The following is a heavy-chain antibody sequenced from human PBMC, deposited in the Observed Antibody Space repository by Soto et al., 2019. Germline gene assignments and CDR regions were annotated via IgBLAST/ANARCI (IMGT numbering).Heavy chain of an antibody. CDR2: ISAYNGNT. Sequence: ASVKVSFKASGYTFTSYGISWLRQAPGQGLEWMGWISAYNGNTNYAQKLQGRVTMTTDTSTSTAYMELRSLRSDDTAVYYCARGSPLVVVTAPGGYWGQGTLVTVSS. CDR1: GYTFTSYG. CDR3: ARGSPLVVVTAPGGY. V-gene: IGHV1-18*04. J-gene: IGHJ4*02. D-gene: IGHD2-21*02.